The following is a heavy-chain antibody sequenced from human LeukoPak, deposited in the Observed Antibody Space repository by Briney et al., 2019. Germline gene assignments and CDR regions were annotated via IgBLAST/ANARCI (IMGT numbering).Heavy chain of an antibody. CDR3: ARATWDPNYYYYMDV. J-gene: IGHJ6*03. D-gene: IGHD1-26*01. V-gene: IGHV3-30*02. Sequence: GGSLRLSCGASGFTFSNYGMHWVRQAPGKGLEWVAFIRYDGNNKYYAASVKGRFTISRDNSKNTLYLQMNSLRAEDTAVYYCARATWDPNYYYYMDVWGKGTTVTISS. CDR1: GFTFSNYG. CDR2: IRYDGNNK.